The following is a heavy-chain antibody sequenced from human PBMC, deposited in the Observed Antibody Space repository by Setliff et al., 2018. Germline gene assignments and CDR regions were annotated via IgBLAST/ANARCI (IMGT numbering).Heavy chain of an antibody. CDR2: ISSRGIT. Sequence: GGSLRLSCAASGFTFSDYYMSWIRQTPGKGLEWVSYISSRGITYYPDSVKGRFTIARDNAKNSVYLHMNSLRAEDTAVYYCTRARDIAPTYYYMDVWGKGTAVTVS. CDR1: GFTFSDYY. J-gene: IGHJ6*03. CDR3: TRARDIAPTYYYMDV. D-gene: IGHD5-12*01. V-gene: IGHV3-11*04.